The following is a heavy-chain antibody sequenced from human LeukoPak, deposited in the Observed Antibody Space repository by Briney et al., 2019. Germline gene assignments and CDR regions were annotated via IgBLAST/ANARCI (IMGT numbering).Heavy chain of an antibody. V-gene: IGHV3-23*01. Sequence: GGSLRLSCAASGFKFSSYAMSWVRQAPGKGLEWVSALSGDSTSTYYADSVKGRFTISRDNSKNTLYLQMNSLRAEDTAVYYCAKGWHSSSWYEYAFDIWGQGTMVTVSS. CDR2: LSGDSTST. CDR1: GFKFSSYA. D-gene: IGHD6-13*01. J-gene: IGHJ3*02. CDR3: AKGWHSSSWYEYAFDI.